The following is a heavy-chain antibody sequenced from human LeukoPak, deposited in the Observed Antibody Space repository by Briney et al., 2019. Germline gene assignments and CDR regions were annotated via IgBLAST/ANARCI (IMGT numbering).Heavy chain of an antibody. V-gene: IGHV3-30-3*01. CDR3: ARDPDYGDYVGAFDI. J-gene: IGHJ3*02. CDR1: GLTFSSYA. CDR2: ISYDGSNK. D-gene: IGHD4-17*01. Sequence: PGGSLRLSCAASGLTFSSYAMHWVRQAPGKGREWVAVISYDGSNKYYADSVKGRFTISRDNSKNTLYLQMNSLRAEDTAVYYCARDPDYGDYVGAFDIWGQGTMVTVSS.